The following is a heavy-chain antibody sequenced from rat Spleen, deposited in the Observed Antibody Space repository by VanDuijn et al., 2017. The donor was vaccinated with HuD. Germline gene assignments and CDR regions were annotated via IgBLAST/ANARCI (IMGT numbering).Heavy chain of an antibody. Sequence: EVQLMESGGGLVQPGRSLKLSCVASGFTFNNYWMTWIRQAPGKGLEWVASITNTGRNTRYPDSVKGRFTISRDNTENTVYLQMNSLRPEDTATYYCGKDRDGGYAVAHWGQGTLVTVSS. CDR1: GFTFNNYW. D-gene: IGHD1-11*01. J-gene: IGHJ3*01. V-gene: IGHV5-31*01. CDR3: GKDRDGGYAVAH. CDR2: ITNTGRNT.